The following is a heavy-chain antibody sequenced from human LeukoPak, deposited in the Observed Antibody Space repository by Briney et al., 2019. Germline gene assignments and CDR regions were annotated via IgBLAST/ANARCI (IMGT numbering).Heavy chain of an antibody. D-gene: IGHD6-13*01. J-gene: IGHJ3*02. CDR1: GGSISSSSYY. CDR2: IYYSGST. CDR3: ARQLVLAPRAFDI. V-gene: IGHV4-39*01. Sequence: PSETLSLTCTVSGGSISSSSYYWGWIRQPPGKGLEWIGSIYYSGSTYYNPSLKSRVTISVDTSKNQFSLKLSSVTAADTAVYYCARQLVLAPRAFDIWGQGTMVTVSS.